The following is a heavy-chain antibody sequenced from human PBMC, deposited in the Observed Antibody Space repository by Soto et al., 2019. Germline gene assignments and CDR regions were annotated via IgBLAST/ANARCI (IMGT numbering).Heavy chain of an antibody. Sequence: ASVKVSCKASGYTFTNYYMHWVRQAPGQGLDYMGMINPNTGTTNYAQKFQGRVTMTRDTSISTAYMELSRLRSDDTAVYCCASEPPVDYDSSGDYWGQGTLVTVSS. V-gene: IGHV1-2*02. CDR1: GYTFTNYY. CDR3: ASEPPVDYDSSGDY. J-gene: IGHJ4*02. CDR2: INPNTGTT. D-gene: IGHD3-22*01.